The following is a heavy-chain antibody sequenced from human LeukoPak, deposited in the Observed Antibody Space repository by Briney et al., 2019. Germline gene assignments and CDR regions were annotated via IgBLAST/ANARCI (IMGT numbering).Heavy chain of an antibody. J-gene: IGHJ4*02. CDR1: GGSFSGYY. CDR2: INHSGST. V-gene: IGHV4-34*01. Sequence: PSETLSLTCAVYGGSFSGYYWMLIRQPPGKGVEWIGEINHSGSTNYNPSLKTRVTISVDTSKPQFSLKPRSVTAADTAVYSCATGVEYFDRLSHAGYYFAYWGQGTLVTVYS. D-gene: IGHD3-9*01. CDR3: ATGVEYFDRLSHAGYYFAY.